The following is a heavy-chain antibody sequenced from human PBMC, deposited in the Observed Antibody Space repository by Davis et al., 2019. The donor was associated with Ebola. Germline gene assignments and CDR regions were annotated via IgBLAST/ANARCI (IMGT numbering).Heavy chain of an antibody. D-gene: IGHD5-12*01. CDR3: TRHADSGYDED. V-gene: IGHV1-69*13. CDR1: GYTFTSYY. Sequence: SVKVSCKASGYTFTSYYMHWVRQAPGQGLEWMGGIIPIFGTANYAQKFQGRVTITADESTSTAYMELSSLRSEDTAVYYCTRHADSGYDEDWGQGTLVTVSS. CDR2: IIPIFGTA. J-gene: IGHJ4*02.